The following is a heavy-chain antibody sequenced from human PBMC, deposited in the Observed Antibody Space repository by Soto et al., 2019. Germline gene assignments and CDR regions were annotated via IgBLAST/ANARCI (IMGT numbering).Heavy chain of an antibody. J-gene: IGHJ2*01. V-gene: IGHV3-23*01. Sequence: EVQLLESGGDLGQPGGSRRLSCVASGFTFSRYAMNWVRQAPGKGLEWVATISGRGASTSYADSVEGRFSISRDHPKTTLFLQMNSLRAADAAVYYCAKGTEPVAGDYFALWGRGTLVTVSS. CDR2: ISGRGAST. D-gene: IGHD6-19*01. CDR1: GFTFSRYA. CDR3: AKGTEPVAGDYFAL.